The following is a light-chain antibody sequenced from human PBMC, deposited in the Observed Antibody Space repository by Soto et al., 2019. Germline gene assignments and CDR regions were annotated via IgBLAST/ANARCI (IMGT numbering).Light chain of an antibody. V-gene: IGKV1-5*03. CDR3: QQYNSYPKT. CDR2: RAS. J-gene: IGKJ2*01. Sequence: DVQMTQSPSTLSASIGDTVTITCRASQSIDAWLAWYQQKPGRPPKLLIYRASILENGVPSRFSGRGSGTEFTLTISGLRPDDLGTYFCQQYNSYPKTFGEGTKLHI. CDR1: QSIDAW.